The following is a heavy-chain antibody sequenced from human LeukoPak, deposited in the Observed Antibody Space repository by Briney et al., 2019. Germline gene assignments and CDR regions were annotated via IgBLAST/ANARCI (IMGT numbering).Heavy chain of an antibody. J-gene: IGHJ4*02. D-gene: IGHD6-6*01. Sequence: GGSLRLSCAAFGFTFSNYAMTWVRQAPGKGLEWVSAINGSGYRTYYADSVKGRFTISRDNAKNSLYLKMNSLRAEDTAVYYCARVRYSGSSQFFDYWGQGTLVTAYS. CDR3: ARVRYSGSSQFFDY. CDR2: INGSGYRT. CDR1: GFTFSNYA. V-gene: IGHV3-23*01.